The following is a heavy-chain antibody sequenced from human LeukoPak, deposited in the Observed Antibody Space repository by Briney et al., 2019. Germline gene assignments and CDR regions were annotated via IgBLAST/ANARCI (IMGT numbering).Heavy chain of an antibody. CDR3: ARGHYDSLTGSLNLSDY. Sequence: GGSLTLSCAASGFTFSSYSMNWLRQAPGKGLEWVSSISSSSSYIYYAVSVKGRFTISRDNAKNSLYLQMNSLRAEDTAVYYCARGHYDSLTGSLNLSDYWGQGTLVTVSS. V-gene: IGHV3-21*01. CDR2: ISSSSSYI. D-gene: IGHD3-9*01. J-gene: IGHJ4*02. CDR1: GFTFSSYS.